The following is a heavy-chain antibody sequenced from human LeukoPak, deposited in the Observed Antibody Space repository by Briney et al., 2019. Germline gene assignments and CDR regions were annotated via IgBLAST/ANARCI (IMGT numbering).Heavy chain of an antibody. CDR3: ARGGDFWSGSQDAFDI. V-gene: IGHV1-46*01. J-gene: IGHJ3*02. CDR1: GYAFTSYY. D-gene: IGHD3-3*01. Sequence: ASVKVSCKASGYAFTSYYMHWVRQAPGQGLEWMGIISPSGGSTSYAQKFQGRVTMTRDTSTSTAYMELSSLRSEDTAVYYCARGGDFWSGSQDAFDIWGQGTMVTVSS. CDR2: ISPSGGST.